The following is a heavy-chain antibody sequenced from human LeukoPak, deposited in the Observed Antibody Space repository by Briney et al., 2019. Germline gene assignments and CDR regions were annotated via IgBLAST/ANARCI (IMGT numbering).Heavy chain of an antibody. D-gene: IGHD5-12*01. V-gene: IGHV4-59*01. J-gene: IGHJ3*01. CDR3: ARQSGYDYRVGDAFDF. CDR2: IYYSGST. Sequence: SETLSLTCTVSGGSISSYYWSWIRQPPGKGLEWIGYIYYSGSTNYNPSLKSRVTISVDTSKNQFSLKLSSVTAADTAVYYCARQSGYDYRVGDAFDFWGQGTMVTVSS. CDR1: GGSISSYY.